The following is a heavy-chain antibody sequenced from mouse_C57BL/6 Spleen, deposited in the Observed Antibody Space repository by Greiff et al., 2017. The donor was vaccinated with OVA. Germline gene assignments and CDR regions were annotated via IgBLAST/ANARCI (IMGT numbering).Heavy chain of an antibody. CDR3: TFYEGYPRV. CDR1: GFNIKDDY. J-gene: IGHJ1*03. D-gene: IGHD2-3*01. V-gene: IGHV14-4*01. Sequence: EVQLQQSGAELVRPGASVTLSCTASGFNIKDDYMHWVKQRPEQGLEWIGWIDPENGDTEYASKFQGKATITADTSSNTAYLQLSSLTSEDTAVYYCTFYEGYPRVWGTGTTVTVSS. CDR2: IDPENGDT.